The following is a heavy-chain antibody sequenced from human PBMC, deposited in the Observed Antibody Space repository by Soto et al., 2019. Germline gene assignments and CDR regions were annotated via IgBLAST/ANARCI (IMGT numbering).Heavy chain of an antibody. CDR2: IWYDGSNK. CDR1: GFTVSSNY. CDR3: ARDTARAMVRIYYGMDV. J-gene: IGHJ6*02. D-gene: IGHD3-10*01. Sequence: PGGSLRLSCAASGFTVSSNYMSWVRQAPGKGLEWVAVIWYDGSNKYYADSVKGRFTISRDNSKNTLYLQMNSLRAEDTAVYYCARDTARAMVRIYYGMDVWGQGTTVTVSS. V-gene: IGHV3-33*08.